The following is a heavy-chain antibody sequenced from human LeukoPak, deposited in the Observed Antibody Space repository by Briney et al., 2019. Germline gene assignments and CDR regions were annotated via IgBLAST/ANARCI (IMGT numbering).Heavy chain of an antibody. CDR1: GGSISSSTYY. D-gene: IGHD1-26*01. V-gene: IGHV4-39*01. CDR3: ARRGASSNWFDP. CDR2: IYNSGNT. J-gene: IGHJ5*02. Sequence: SETLSLTCIVSGGSISSSTYYWGWIRQPPRKGLEWIGNIYNSGNTYYSPSLKSRVTISVDPSKNQFSLKLTSVTAADTAVYYCARRGASSNWFDPWGQGTLVTVSS.